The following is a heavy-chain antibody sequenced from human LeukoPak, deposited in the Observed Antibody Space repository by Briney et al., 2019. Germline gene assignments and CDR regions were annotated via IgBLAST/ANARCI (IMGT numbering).Heavy chain of an antibody. CDR3: AKDITLRTGYYSGGVDY. CDR2: ISWNSGSI. CDR1: GFTFDDYA. Sequence: PGRSLRLSCAASGFTFDDYAMHWVRQAPGKGLEWVSGISWNSGSIGYADSVKGRFTISRDNAKNSLYLQMNSLRAEDTALYYCAKDITLRTGYYSGGVDYWGQGTLVTVSS. V-gene: IGHV3-9*01. D-gene: IGHD3-9*01. J-gene: IGHJ4*02.